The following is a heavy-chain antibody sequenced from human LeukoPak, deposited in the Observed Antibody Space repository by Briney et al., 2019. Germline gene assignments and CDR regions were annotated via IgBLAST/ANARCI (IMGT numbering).Heavy chain of an antibody. D-gene: IGHD3-3*01. Sequence: GGSLRLSCAASGFTFSSYAMSWVRQAPGKGLEWVSSISGSGNRTYYADSVKGRFTISRDNSKNTLYLQMNSLRAEDTAVYYCAKEDSYDFWSGSDLMDVWGQGTTVTVSS. CDR1: GFTFSSYA. CDR3: AKEDSYDFWSGSDLMDV. J-gene: IGHJ6*02. CDR2: ISGSGNRT. V-gene: IGHV3-23*01.